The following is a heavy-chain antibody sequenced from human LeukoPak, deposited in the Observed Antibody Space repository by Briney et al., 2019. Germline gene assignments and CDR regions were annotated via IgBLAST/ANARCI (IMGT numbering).Heavy chain of an antibody. CDR3: ARGRAFDI. V-gene: IGHV4-34*01. CDR1: GGSFSDYY. CDR2: INQSGSS. Sequence: SETLSLTCAVYGGSFSDYYWSWIRQPPGKGLEWIGEINQSGSSNYNPSLKSRVTISIDTSKNQFSLKLTSVTAADTAVYYCARGRAFDIWGQGTMVTVSS. J-gene: IGHJ3*02.